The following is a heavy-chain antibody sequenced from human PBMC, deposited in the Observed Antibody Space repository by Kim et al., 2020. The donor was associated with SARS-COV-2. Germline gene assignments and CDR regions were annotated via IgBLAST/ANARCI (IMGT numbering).Heavy chain of an antibody. D-gene: IGHD6-19*01. Sequence: TNYHPSLMSRFPISVDKSKNQFSLKLSSVVAADTSWYYCARDVSSGWSDYWGQGTLVTVSS. V-gene: IGHV4-4*02. CDR3: ARDVSSGWSDY. J-gene: IGHJ4*02. CDR2: T.